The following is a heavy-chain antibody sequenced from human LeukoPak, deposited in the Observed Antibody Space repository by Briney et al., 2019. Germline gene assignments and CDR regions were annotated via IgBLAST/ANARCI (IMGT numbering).Heavy chain of an antibody. D-gene: IGHD2-2*01. V-gene: IGHV1-69*01. J-gene: IGHJ3*02. CDR3: ANRGGYCSSTSCSLMGAFDI. Sequence: SVKVSCKASGGTFNSYAISWVRQAPGQGLEWMGGIIPIFGTANYAQKFQGRVTITADESTSTAYMELSSLRSEDTAVYYCANRGGYCSSTSCSLMGAFDIWGQGTMVTVSS. CDR1: GGTFNSYA. CDR2: IIPIFGTA.